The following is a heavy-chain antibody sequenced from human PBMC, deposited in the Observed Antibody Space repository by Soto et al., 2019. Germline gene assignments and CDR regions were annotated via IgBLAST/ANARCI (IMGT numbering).Heavy chain of an antibody. CDR3: ALEYSSSWYGAFDI. D-gene: IGHD6-13*01. Sequence: SETLSLTCTVSGGSISSYYWSWIRQPAGKGLEWIGRIYTSGSTNYNPSLKSRVTMSVDTSKNQFSLKLSSVTATDTAVYYCALEYSSSWYGAFDIWGQGTMVAVSS. CDR1: GGSISSYY. CDR2: IYTSGST. V-gene: IGHV4-4*07. J-gene: IGHJ3*02.